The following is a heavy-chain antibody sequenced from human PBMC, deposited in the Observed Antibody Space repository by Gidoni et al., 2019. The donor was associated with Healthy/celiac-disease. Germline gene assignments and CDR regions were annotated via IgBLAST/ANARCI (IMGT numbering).Heavy chain of an antibody. V-gene: IGHV1-18*01. J-gene: IGHJ4*02. Sequence: QVSPVQSGAEVQKPAASVKVSCKASGYTSPSYGISWVRQATGQGLEWMGWISAYNGNTNYAQKLQGRVTMTTDTSTSTAYMELRSLRSDDTAVYYYARDVDTATPPEGSGSYYWAYWGQGTMVTVSS. CDR2: ISAYNGNT. D-gene: IGHD3-10*01. CDR1: GYTSPSYG. CDR3: ARDVDTATPPEGSGSYYWAY.